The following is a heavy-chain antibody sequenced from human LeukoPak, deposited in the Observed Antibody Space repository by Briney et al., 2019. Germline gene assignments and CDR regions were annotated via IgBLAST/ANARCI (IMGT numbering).Heavy chain of an antibody. Sequence: SETLSLTCSVSGGSISSSRNYWGWIRQPPGKGLEWIGNIYYSGSTNYNPSLKSRVTISVDTSKNQFSLKLSSVTAADTAVYYCARGPTWIQLWLSQSIDAFDIWGQGTMVTVSS. CDR3: ARGPTWIQLWLSQSIDAFDI. J-gene: IGHJ3*02. CDR1: GGSISSSRNY. V-gene: IGHV4-39*07. D-gene: IGHD5-18*01. CDR2: IYYSGST.